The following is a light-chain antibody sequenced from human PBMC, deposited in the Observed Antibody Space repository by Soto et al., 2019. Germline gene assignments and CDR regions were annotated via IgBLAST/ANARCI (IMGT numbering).Light chain of an antibody. J-gene: IGLJ1*01. CDR2: EVT. Sequence: QPALTQPPSASGSPGQSVTISCTGASSDIGGYNYVSWYQQHPGQVPILIIYEVTKRPSGVPGRFSGSKSGNTASLTVSVLQAEDEGDYYCPSYAGSDTIVFGGGTKVTAL. CDR3: PSYAGSDTIV. CDR1: SSDIGGYNY. V-gene: IGLV2-8*01.